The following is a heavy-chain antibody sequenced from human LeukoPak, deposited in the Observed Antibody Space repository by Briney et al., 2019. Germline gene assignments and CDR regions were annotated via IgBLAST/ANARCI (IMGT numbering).Heavy chain of an antibody. Sequence: SQTLSLTCAISGDSVSSNSAAWDWIRQSPSRGLEWLGRTYYRYKWYNHYAVSVKSLITINPDTSKNPFSLQLNSVTPEDTAVYYCAKTAASSIASWGQGTLVTVSS. CDR2: TYYRYKWYN. CDR3: AKTAASSIAS. V-gene: IGHV6-1*01. CDR1: GDSVSSNSAA. J-gene: IGHJ5*01. D-gene: IGHD2-15*01.